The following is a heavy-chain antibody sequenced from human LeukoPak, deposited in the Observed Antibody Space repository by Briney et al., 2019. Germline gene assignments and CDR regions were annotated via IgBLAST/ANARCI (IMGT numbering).Heavy chain of an antibody. V-gene: IGHV3-48*01. Sequence: GGSLRLSCAASGFTFSGYSMHWVRQAPGKGLEWLSYITVGSSIIYHADSVKGRFTISRDNAKNSLYLQMNSLRAEDTAVYYCARDGYYHFDYWGQGTLVTVSS. D-gene: IGHD3-22*01. J-gene: IGHJ4*02. CDR1: GFTFSGYS. CDR2: ITVGSSII. CDR3: ARDGYYHFDY.